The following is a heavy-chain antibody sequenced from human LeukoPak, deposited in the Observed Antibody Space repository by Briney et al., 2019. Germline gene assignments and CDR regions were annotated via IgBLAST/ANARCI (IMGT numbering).Heavy chain of an antibody. V-gene: IGHV4-39*07. Sequence: SETLSLTCTVSGGSISSSSYYWGWIRQPPGKGLEWIGSIYYSGSTYYNPSLKSRVTISVDTSKHQFSLNLTSVTAADTAVYFCASRGYYDNSAYFRNWGQGTLVTVSS. CDR3: ASRGYYDNSAYFRN. CDR2: IYYSGST. D-gene: IGHD3-22*01. J-gene: IGHJ4*02. CDR1: GGSISSSSYY.